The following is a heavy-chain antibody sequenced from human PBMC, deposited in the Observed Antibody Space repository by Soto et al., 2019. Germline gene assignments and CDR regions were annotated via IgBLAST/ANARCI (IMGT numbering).Heavy chain of an antibody. Sequence: GESLKISCKGSGYSFTSYWIGWVRQMPGKGLEWMGIIYPGDSDTRYSPSFQGQVTISADKSISTAYLQWSSLKASDTAMYYCARHGGESTVITPKDYYYYGMDVWGQGTTVTVSS. V-gene: IGHV5-51*01. J-gene: IGHJ6*02. CDR2: IYPGDSDT. CDR3: ARHGGESTVITPKDYYYYGMDV. CDR1: GYSFTSYW. D-gene: IGHD4-4*01.